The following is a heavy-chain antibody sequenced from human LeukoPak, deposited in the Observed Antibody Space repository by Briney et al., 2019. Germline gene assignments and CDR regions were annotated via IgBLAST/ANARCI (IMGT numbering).Heavy chain of an antibody. CDR3: ARSAQVPAAIEGNWFDS. D-gene: IGHD2-2*01. CDR1: GGSISSGGYY. J-gene: IGHJ5*01. V-gene: IGHV4-31*03. CDR2: IYYSGST. Sequence: SETLSLTCTVSGGSISSGGYYWNWIRQHPGKGLEWIGYIYYSGSTHYNPSLKSRVTISVDTSKNQFSLKLSSVTAADTAVYYCARSAQVPAAIEGNWFDSWGQGTLVTVSS.